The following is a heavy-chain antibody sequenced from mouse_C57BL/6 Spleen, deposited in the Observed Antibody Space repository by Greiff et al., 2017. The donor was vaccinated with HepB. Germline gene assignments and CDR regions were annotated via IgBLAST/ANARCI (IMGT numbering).Heavy chain of an antibody. CDR1: GYTFTSYW. J-gene: IGHJ2*01. V-gene: IGHV1-64*01. CDR2: IHPNSGST. Sequence: VKLQESGAELVKPGASVKLSCKASGYTFTSYWMHWVKQRPGQGLEWIGMIHPNSGSTNYNEKFKSKATLTVDKSSSTAYMQLSSLTSEDSAVYYCAGGIAHYFDYWGQGTTLTVSS. CDR3: AGGIAHYFDY. D-gene: IGHD1-3*01.